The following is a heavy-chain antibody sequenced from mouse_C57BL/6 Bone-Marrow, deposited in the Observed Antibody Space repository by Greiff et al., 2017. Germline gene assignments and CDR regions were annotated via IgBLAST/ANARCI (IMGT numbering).Heavy chain of an antibody. CDR2: ISSGGDYI. CDR1: GFTFSSYA. Sequence: EVQGVESGEGLVKPGGSLKLSCAASGFTFSSYAMSWVRQTPEKRLEWVAYISSGGDYIYYADTVKGRFTISRDNARNTLYLQMSSLKSEDTAMYYCTRASTPSDFDYWGQGTTLTVSS. J-gene: IGHJ2*01. D-gene: IGHD2-1*01. CDR3: TRASTPSDFDY. V-gene: IGHV5-9-1*02.